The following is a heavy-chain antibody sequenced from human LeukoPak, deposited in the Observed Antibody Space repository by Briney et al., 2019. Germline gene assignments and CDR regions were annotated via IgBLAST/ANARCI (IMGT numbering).Heavy chain of an antibody. Sequence: ASVKVSCTASGGTFSSYAISWVRQAPGQGLEWMGRIIPILGIANYAQKFQGRVTITADKSTSTAYMELSSLRSEDTAVYYCARSDRYSSSWYVYYFDYWGQGTLVTVSS. D-gene: IGHD6-13*01. CDR1: GGTFSSYA. CDR3: ARSDRYSSSWYVYYFDY. J-gene: IGHJ4*02. CDR2: IIPILGIA. V-gene: IGHV1-69*04.